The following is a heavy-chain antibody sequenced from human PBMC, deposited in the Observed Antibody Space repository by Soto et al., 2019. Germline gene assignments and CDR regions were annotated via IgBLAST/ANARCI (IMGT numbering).Heavy chain of an antibody. J-gene: IGHJ4*02. V-gene: IGHV1-3*01. CDR2: INADNGNT. D-gene: IGHD1-26*01. CDR3: ERWVGSGLSDY. CDR1: GYTFTSYA. Sequence: QVQLVQSGAEVKKPGASVKVSCKASGYTFTSYAMHWVRQAPGQRLAWMGWINADNGNTKYSQKVQGRVTITRDTAARTAYMELSSLRSEDTAVSSCERWVGSGLSDYWGQGTLVAVSS.